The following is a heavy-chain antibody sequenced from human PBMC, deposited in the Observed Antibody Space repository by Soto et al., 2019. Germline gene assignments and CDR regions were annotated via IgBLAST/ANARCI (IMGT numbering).Heavy chain of an antibody. CDR3: AKDLEKWLVQLGGLDT. J-gene: IGHJ5*02. D-gene: IGHD6-19*01. Sequence: DVQLLGSGGGMVQPGGSLRLSGVASGFTLSSYFMTWVRQAPGKGREWVSAISKSGGSTYSADSVKGRFTMSRDNSHNKLYLQMNNLRAEDTARYYCAKDLEKWLVQLGGLDTWGQGAQVTVSS. CDR1: GFTLSSYF. V-gene: IGHV3-23*01. CDR2: ISKSGGST.